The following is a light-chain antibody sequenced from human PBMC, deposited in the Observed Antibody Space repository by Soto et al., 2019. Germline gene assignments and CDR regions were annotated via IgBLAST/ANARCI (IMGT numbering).Light chain of an antibody. J-gene: IGKJ1*01. CDR2: GTS. V-gene: IGKV3-15*01. CDR1: QSVISSY. CDR3: QQYNNWPPWT. Sequence: VMTQSPAILSVSPGERATLSCRASQSVISSYLAWYQQKPGQAPRLLIYGTSSRATGIPARFSGSGSGTEFTLTISSLQSEDFAVYYCQQYNNWPPWTFGQGTKVDIK.